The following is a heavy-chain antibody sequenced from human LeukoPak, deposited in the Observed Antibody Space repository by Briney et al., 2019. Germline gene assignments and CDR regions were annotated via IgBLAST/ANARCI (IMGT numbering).Heavy chain of an antibody. CDR3: AKVRSTHYGSGSYYGYYFDY. D-gene: IGHD3-10*01. CDR2: ISHDGRNK. J-gene: IGHJ4*02. V-gene: IGHV3-30*18. Sequence: PGTSLRLSCAASGFPFSDYGMYWVRQAPGKGLEWLAFISHDGRNKYYADSVKGRITISRDNSKNTLYLQMNSLRAEATAVYYCAKVRSTHYGSGSYYGYYFDYWGQGTLVTVSS. CDR1: GFPFSDYG.